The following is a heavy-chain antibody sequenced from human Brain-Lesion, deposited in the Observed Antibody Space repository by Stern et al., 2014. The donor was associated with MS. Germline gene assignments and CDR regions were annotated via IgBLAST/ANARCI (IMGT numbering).Heavy chain of an antibody. CDR1: GGSISSSTYY. J-gene: IGHJ4*02. D-gene: IGHD1-26*01. CDR3: ARHDSVPRPSQLYSARDRGPGYFDY. Sequence: QLQLQELGPGLVKPSETLSLTCTVSGGSISSSTYYWAWIRQPPGKGLEWIGNIYYSGFTYYNPSLKSRVTLSVDMSKNQFSLKLSSVTAADTAIYYCARHDSVPRPSQLYSARDRGPGYFDYWGQGTLVTVSS. CDR2: IYYSGFT. V-gene: IGHV4-39*01.